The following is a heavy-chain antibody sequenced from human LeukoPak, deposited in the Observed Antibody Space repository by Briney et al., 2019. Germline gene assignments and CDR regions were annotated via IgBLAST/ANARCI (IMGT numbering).Heavy chain of an antibody. Sequence: GGSLRLSCAASGFTFSSYSMNWVRQAPGKGLEWVSSISSSSSYIYYADSVKGRFTISRDNAKNSLYLQMNSLRAEDTAVYYCAKAKGRWLQFNAFDIWGQGTMVTVSS. D-gene: IGHD5-24*01. J-gene: IGHJ3*02. CDR1: GFTFSSYS. CDR2: ISSSSSYI. CDR3: AKAKGRWLQFNAFDI. V-gene: IGHV3-21*04.